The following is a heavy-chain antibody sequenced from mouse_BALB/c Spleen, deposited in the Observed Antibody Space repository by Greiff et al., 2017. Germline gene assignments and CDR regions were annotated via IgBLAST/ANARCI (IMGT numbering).Heavy chain of an antibody. CDR3: ARHGYYYYFDD. D-gene: IGHD2-3*01. J-gene: IGHJ2*01. V-gene: IGHV5-12-1*01. CDR1: GFAFSSYD. CDR2: ISSGGGST. Sequence: EVKLMESGGGLVKPGGSLKLSCAASGFAFSSYDMSWVRQTPEKRLEWVAYISSGGGSTYYPDTVKGRFTISRDNAKNTLYLQMSSLKSEDTAMYYCARHGYYYYFDDWGQGTTLTVSS.